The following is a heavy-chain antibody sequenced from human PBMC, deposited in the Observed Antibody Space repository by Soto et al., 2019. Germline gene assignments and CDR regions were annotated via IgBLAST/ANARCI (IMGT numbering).Heavy chain of an antibody. Sequence: QEQLVESGGGVVQPGRSLRLSCAASGFNFNNHAMHWVRQAPGRGLEWVAVISYDASNKYYADSVKGRFTISRDNSKNTLYLQMNSLREEDTAVYYCAREEYGQHYLDHWGQGTLVTVSS. CDR2: ISYDASNK. J-gene: IGHJ4*02. D-gene: IGHD2-2*01. V-gene: IGHV3-30-3*01. CDR1: GFNFNNHA. CDR3: AREEYGQHYLDH.